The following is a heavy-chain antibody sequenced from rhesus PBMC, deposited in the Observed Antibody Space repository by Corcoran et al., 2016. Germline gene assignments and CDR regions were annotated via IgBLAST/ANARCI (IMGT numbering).Heavy chain of an antibody. V-gene: IGHV4S14*01. CDR3: ASARVAAAYDY. J-gene: IGHJ4*01. Sequence: QVQLQESGPGLVTPSETLSLTCAVSGGSISGYYYWSRIRPPPGKGLEWIGIISGSGGSNYLNPSLKSRVTLSVDTSKNQFSLKLSSVTTADTAVYYCASARVAAAYDYWGQGVLVTVSS. CDR2: ISGSGGSN. CDR1: GGSISGYYY. D-gene: IGHD6-31*01.